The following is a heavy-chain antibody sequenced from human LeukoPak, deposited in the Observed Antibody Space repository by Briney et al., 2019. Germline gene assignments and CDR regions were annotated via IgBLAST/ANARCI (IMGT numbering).Heavy chain of an antibody. CDR1: GLTFGDYG. D-gene: IGHD1-1*01. CDR3: ARWNDFSAFDI. V-gene: IGHV3-48*04. J-gene: IGHJ3*02. CDR2: ISSSGSTI. Sequence: PGGSLRLSCAASGLTFGDYGMSWVRQAPGKGLEWVSYISSSGSTIYYADSVKGRFTISRDNAKNSLYLQMNSLRAEDTAVYYCARWNDFSAFDIWGQGTMVTVSS.